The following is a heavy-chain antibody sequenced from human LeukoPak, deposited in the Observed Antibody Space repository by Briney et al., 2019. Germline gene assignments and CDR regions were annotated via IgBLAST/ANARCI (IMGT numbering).Heavy chain of an antibody. J-gene: IGHJ4*02. Sequence: SGGSLRLSCAASGFTFSSYAMPWVRQAPGKGLEWVAVISYDGSNKYYADSVKGRFTISRDNSKNTLYLQMNSLRAEDTAVYYCAREYSSSSLDYWGQGTLVTVSS. D-gene: IGHD6-6*01. CDR3: AREYSSSSLDY. CDR1: GFTFSSYA. V-gene: IGHV3-30-3*01. CDR2: ISYDGSNK.